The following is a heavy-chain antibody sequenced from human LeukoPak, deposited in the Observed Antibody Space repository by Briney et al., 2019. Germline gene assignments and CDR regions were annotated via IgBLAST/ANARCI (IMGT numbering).Heavy chain of an antibody. J-gene: IGHJ5*02. Sequence: GASVKVSCKASGYTFTSYGISWVRQAPGQGLEWMGWISAYNGNTNYAQKLQGRVTMTTDTSTSTAYMELRSLRSDDTAVYYCARGPAYDFWSGYGGTKNYENWFDPWGQGTLVTVSS. CDR3: ARGPAYDFWSGYGGTKNYENWFDP. CDR1: GYTFTSYG. CDR2: ISAYNGNT. V-gene: IGHV1-18*01. D-gene: IGHD3-3*01.